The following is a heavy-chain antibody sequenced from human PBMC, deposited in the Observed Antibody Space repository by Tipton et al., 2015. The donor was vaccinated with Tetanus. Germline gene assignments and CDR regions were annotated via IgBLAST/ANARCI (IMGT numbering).Heavy chain of an antibody. CDR1: GFTFKSYT. D-gene: IGHD2-2*02. V-gene: IGHV3-23*01. J-gene: IGHJ4*02. CDR3: AKGRSSSTSCYNY. Sequence: GSLRLSCAASGFTFKSYTMNWLRQAPGEGLEWVSTISGGGDGTYFADSVKGRFSISRDDSRNTLYLQMSSLRAEDTAVYYCAKGRSSSTSCYNYWGQGTLVIVSS. CDR2: ISGGGDGT.